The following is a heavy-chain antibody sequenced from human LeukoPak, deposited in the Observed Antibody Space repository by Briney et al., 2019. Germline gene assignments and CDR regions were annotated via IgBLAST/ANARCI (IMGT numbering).Heavy chain of an antibody. CDR2: INHSGST. D-gene: IGHD3-22*01. J-gene: IGHJ4*02. Sequence: SETLSLTCAVYGGSFSGYYWSWIRQPPGKGLEWIGEINHSGSTNYNPSLKSRVTISVDTSKNQFSLKLSSVTAADTAVYYCARLIVYYYDSSGYRTTSHFDYWGQGTLVTVSS. CDR3: ARLIVYYYDSSGYRTTSHFDY. V-gene: IGHV4-34*01. CDR1: GGSFSGYY.